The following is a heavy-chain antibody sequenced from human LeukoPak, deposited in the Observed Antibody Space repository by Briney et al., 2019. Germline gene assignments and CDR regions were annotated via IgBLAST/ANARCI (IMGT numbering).Heavy chain of an antibody. J-gene: IGHJ4*02. CDR2: ISYDGSNK. Sequence: PGGSLRLSCAASGFTFSSYSMNWVRRAPGKGLEWVAVISYDGSNKYYADSVKGRFTISRDNSKNTLYLQMNSLRAEDTAVYYCARGQSYYYDSSGYYNDYWGQGTLVTVSS. CDR1: GFTFSSYS. D-gene: IGHD3-22*01. V-gene: IGHV3-30*03. CDR3: ARGQSYYYDSSGYYNDY.